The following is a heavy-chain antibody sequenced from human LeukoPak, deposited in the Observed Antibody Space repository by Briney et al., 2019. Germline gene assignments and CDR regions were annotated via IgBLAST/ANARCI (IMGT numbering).Heavy chain of an antibody. CDR2: IDPSGGST. CDR3: ARLSQKTFDI. V-gene: IGHV1-46*01. Sequence: ASVKVSCKASGYTFTTYYMHSVRQAPGQVLEWMGIIDPSGGSTSYAQKFQGRITMTRNTSTSKVYMELSGLRSVDTAVYYGARLSQKTFDIWGQGTLVTVSS. J-gene: IGHJ3*02. CDR1: GYTFTTYY.